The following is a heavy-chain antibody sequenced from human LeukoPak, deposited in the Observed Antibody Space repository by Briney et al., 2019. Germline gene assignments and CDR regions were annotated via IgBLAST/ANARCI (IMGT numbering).Heavy chain of an antibody. D-gene: IGHD4-17*01. CDR2: INTGNGNT. V-gene: IGHV1-3*04. CDR3: AATDLGDY. J-gene: IGHJ4*02. Sequence: ASVKVSCKASGYSFTRYAIYWVRQAPGQRLEWMGWINTGNGNTKYSQKFQGRVTVTRDTSASTAYMELSSLRSEDTAMYYCAATDLGDYWGQGTLVTVSS. CDR1: GYSFTRYA.